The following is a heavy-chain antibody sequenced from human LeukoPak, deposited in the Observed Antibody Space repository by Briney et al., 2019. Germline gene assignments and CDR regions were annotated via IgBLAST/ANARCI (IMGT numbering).Heavy chain of an antibody. CDR3: ARERRDCSSTSCYSVYFDY. J-gene: IGHJ4*02. Sequence: GGSLRLSCAASGFTFSSYSMNWVRQSPGKGLQWFTSISSSSSYIYYADSVKGRFTISRDNAKNSLYLQMNSLRAEDTAVYYCARERRDCSSTSCYSVYFDYWGQGTLVTVSS. CDR1: GFTFSSYS. V-gene: IGHV3-21*01. CDR2: ISSSSSYI. D-gene: IGHD2-2*01.